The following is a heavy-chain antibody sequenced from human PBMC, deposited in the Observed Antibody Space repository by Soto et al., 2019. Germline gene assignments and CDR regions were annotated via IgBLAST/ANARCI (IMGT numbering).Heavy chain of an antibody. CDR2: IRYDGSNE. J-gene: IGHJ3*02. CDR3: ARDDDLPGNALDI. D-gene: IGHD1-1*01. V-gene: IGHV3-33*01. Sequence: QEQLVESGGGVVQPGRSLRLSCAASGFTFSNYGMHWVRQAPGKGLEWVAVIRYDGSNENYVDSVKGRFTIYRDNSMNTLYLQMNSLKAEDTAVYYCARDDDLPGNALDIWSLGTMVTVSS. CDR1: GFTFSNYG.